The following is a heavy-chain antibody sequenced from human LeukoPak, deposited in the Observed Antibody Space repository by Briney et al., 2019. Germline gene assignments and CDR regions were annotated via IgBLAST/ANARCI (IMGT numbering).Heavy chain of an antibody. Sequence: ASVKVSCKASGYTFTGYYMHWVRQAPGQGLEWMEWINPNSGGTNYAQNFQGRVTMTRDTSISTVYMELSRLRSDDTAVYYCAKTKGTIDYWGQGTLVTVSS. J-gene: IGHJ4*02. CDR1: GYTFTGYY. D-gene: IGHD1/OR15-1a*01. V-gene: IGHV1-2*02. CDR3: AKTKGTIDY. CDR2: INPNSGGT.